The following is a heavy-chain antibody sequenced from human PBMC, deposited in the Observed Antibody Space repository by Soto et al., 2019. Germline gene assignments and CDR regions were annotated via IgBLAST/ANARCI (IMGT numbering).Heavy chain of an antibody. CDR3: ARAPLSPTLRTFDV. V-gene: IGHV4-59*01. Sequence: QVQLPESGPGLVKPSETLSLTCTVSSGSIHENYYWNWIRQSPGKGLEWIGYVFHTGTTHYNPSLESRVTLSINTSKNQFSLTLSSVAASDTAIYYCARAPLSPTLRTFDVWGPGTMVIVSS. D-gene: IGHD2-15*01. CDR1: SGSIHENYY. J-gene: IGHJ3*01. CDR2: VFHTGTT.